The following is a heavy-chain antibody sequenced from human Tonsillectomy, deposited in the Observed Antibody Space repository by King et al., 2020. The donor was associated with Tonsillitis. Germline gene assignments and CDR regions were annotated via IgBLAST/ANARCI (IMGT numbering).Heavy chain of an antibody. Sequence: VQLVESGGGVVQPGRSLRLSCAASGFTFSSYGMHWVRQAPGKGLEWVAVISYDGSNKYYADSVKGRFTISRDNSKNTLYLQMNSLRAEDTAVYYCRMEAYCYGMDVWGQGTTVTVSS. CDR2: ISYDGSNK. CDR3: RMEAYCYGMDV. D-gene: IGHD2-15*01. V-gene: IGHV3-30*03. J-gene: IGHJ6*02. CDR1: GFTFSSYG.